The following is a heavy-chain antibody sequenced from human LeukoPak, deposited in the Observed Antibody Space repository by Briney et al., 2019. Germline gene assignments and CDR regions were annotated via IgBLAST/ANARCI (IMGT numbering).Heavy chain of an antibody. V-gene: IGHV1-8*01. CDR3: ARETVAGTGDY. CDR2: MNPNSGKT. Sequence: ASVKVSCKASGYTFTSYDIDWVRQATGQGLEWMGWMNPNSGKTGYAQKFQGRVTMTRNTSISTAYMELRSLRSDDTAVYYCARETVAGTGDYWGQGTLVTVSS. J-gene: IGHJ4*02. CDR1: GYTFTSYD. D-gene: IGHD6-19*01.